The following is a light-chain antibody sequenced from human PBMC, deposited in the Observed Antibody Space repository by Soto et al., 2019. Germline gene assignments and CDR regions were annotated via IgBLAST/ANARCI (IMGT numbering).Light chain of an antibody. CDR2: SNN. V-gene: IGLV1-44*01. J-gene: IGLJ2*01. CDR3: AVWDNSLDGPV. CDR1: SSNIGSNV. Sequence: QSVLTQPPSASGTPGQRVTISCSGSSSNIGSNVVNWYQQLPGTAPKLLIHSNNQRPSGVPDRFSGSKSGTSASLAISGLQSEDEADYYCAVWDNSLDGPVFGGGTKVTVL.